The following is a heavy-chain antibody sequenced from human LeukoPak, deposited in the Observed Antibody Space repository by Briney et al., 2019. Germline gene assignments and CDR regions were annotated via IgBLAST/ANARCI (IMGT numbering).Heavy chain of an antibody. Sequence: GASVKVSCKASGYTFTSYAMNWVRQAPGQGLEWMGWINPNSGGTNYAQKFQGRVTMTRDTSISTAYMELSRLRSDDTAVYYCARLWFGDKTDYWGQGTLVTVSS. D-gene: IGHD3-10*01. J-gene: IGHJ4*02. CDR3: ARLWFGDKTDY. V-gene: IGHV1-2*02. CDR2: INPNSGGT. CDR1: GYTFTSYA.